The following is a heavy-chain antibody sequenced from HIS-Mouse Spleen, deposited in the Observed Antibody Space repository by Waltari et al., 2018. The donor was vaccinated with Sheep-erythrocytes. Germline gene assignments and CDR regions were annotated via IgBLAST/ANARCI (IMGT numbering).Heavy chain of an antibody. V-gene: IGHV3-21*01. J-gene: IGHJ4*02. CDR3: ARVASGATFDY. Sequence: EVQLVESGGGLVKPGGSLRLSCAASGFTFSSYSMNWVRQAPGKGLEWVSSISSSSSYIYYADSVKGRLPISRDNAKNSLYLQMNSLRAEDTAVYYCARVASGATFDYWGQGTLVTVSS. D-gene: IGHD1-26*01. CDR1: GFTFSSYS. CDR2: ISSSSSYI.